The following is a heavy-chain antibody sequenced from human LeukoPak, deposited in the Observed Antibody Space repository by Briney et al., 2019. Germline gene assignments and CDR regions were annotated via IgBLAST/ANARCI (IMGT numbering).Heavy chain of an antibody. CDR1: GLTFGNYA. V-gene: IGHV3-23*01. Sequence: GGSLRLSCAASGLTFGNYAMSWVRQAPGKGLEWVSVICANDGNTYYADAVKGRFTISRDNSKDTLYLQMDSLRAEDTAVYYCAKGSGSSCYSPCDYWGQGTLVTVSS. CDR2: ICANDGNT. CDR3: AKGSGSSCYSPCDY. J-gene: IGHJ4*02. D-gene: IGHD2-15*01.